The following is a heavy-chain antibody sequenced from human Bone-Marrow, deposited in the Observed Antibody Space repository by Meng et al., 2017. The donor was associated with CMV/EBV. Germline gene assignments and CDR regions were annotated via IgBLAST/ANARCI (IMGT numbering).Heavy chain of an antibody. D-gene: IGHD3-3*01. V-gene: IGHV3-15*01. CDR2: IKSKTDGGTT. CDR1: GFTFSNAW. Sequence: GESLKISCAASGFTFSNAWMSWVRQAPGKGLEWVGRIKSKTDGGTTDYAAPVKGRFTISRDDSKNMLYLQMNSLKTEDTAVYYCTSSPVYYDFWSGYYYYWGQGMLVPVSS. CDR3: TSSPVYYDFWSGYYYY. J-gene: IGHJ4*02.